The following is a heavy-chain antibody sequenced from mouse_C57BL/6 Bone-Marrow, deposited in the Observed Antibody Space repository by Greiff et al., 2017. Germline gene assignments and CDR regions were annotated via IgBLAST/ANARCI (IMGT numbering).Heavy chain of an antibody. CDR3: ARRGLYYYGSSWYFDG. D-gene: IGHD1-1*01. Sequence: QVQLQQSGAELARPGASVKLSCKASGYTFTSYGISWVKQRTGQGLEWIGEIYPRSGNTYYNEKFKGKATLTADKSSSTAYMELRSLTSEDSAVYFCARRGLYYYGSSWYFDGWGTGTTVTVSS. V-gene: IGHV1-81*01. CDR1: GYTFTSYG. CDR2: IYPRSGNT. J-gene: IGHJ1*03.